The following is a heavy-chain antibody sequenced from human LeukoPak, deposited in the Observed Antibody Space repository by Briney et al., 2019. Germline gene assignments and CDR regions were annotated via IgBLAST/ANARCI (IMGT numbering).Heavy chain of an antibody. D-gene: IGHD5-12*01. CDR3: ARERGYSGYDGLEMATKYGNWFDP. CDR1: GDSISSSSSY. J-gene: IGHJ5*02. CDR2: IYYSGST. V-gene: IGHV4-39*07. Sequence: SETLSLTCTVSGDSISSSSSYWGWIRQPPGKGLEWIGSIYYSGSTNYNPSLKSRVTISVDTSKNQFSLKLSSVTAADTAVYYCARERGYSGYDGLEMATKYGNWFDPWGQGTLVTVSS.